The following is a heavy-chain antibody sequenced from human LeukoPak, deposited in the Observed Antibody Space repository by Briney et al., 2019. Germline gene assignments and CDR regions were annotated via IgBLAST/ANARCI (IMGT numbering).Heavy chain of an antibody. CDR2: ISRSGGST. J-gene: IGHJ4*02. V-gene: IGHV3-23*01. CDR1: GFTFSSYA. CDR3: AKYYIVGVPASKVDY. D-gene: IGHD2-2*01. Sequence: GGSLRLSCAASGFTFSSYAMSWVRQAPGKGLEWVSAISRSGGSTYYADSVKGRFTISRDNAKNTLYLQMNSLRAEDTAVYYSAKYYIVGVPASKVDYWGQGTLVTVSS.